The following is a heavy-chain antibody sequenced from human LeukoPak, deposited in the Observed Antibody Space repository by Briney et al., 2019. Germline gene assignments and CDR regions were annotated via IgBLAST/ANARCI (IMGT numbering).Heavy chain of an antibody. Sequence: SETLSLTCGVSGRSFSGYYWNWIRQSPGKGLEWIGEINHSGSTNYNPSLKSRVTTSVDTSKNQFSLRLSSVTAADTAVYYCARWVDLTVYWGQGTLVTVSS. CDR1: GRSFSGYY. CDR2: INHSGST. V-gene: IGHV4-34*01. J-gene: IGHJ4*02. CDR3: ARWVDLTVY. D-gene: IGHD3-9*01.